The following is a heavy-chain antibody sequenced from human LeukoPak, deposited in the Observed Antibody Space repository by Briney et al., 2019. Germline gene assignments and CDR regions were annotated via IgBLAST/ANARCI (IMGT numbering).Heavy chain of an antibody. CDR2: ISGSGGST. V-gene: IGHV3-23*01. J-gene: IGHJ4*02. CDR3: AKWYYYGSGTRYFDY. Sequence: GGSLRLSCAASGFTFSSYAMSWVRQAPGKGLEWVSAISGSGGSTYYADSVKGRFTISRDNSKNTLYLQMNSLRAEDTAVYYCAKWYYYGSGTRYFDYWGQGTLVTVSS. D-gene: IGHD3-10*01. CDR1: GFTFSSYA.